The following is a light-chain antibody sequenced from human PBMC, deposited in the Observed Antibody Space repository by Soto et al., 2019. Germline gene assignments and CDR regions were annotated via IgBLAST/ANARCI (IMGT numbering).Light chain of an antibody. CDR2: EVT. CDR1: SSDVGTYKY. V-gene: IGLV2-14*01. J-gene: IGLJ1*01. CDR3: RSKGDGLTYV. Sequence: QSVLTQPASVSGSPGQSISISCTGTSSDVGTYKYVSWYQQHPGKAPKLMIYEVTSRPAGVSHRFSGSKSGNTASLTISGLQAEDEADYYCRSKGDGLTYVFGTGTKVTVL.